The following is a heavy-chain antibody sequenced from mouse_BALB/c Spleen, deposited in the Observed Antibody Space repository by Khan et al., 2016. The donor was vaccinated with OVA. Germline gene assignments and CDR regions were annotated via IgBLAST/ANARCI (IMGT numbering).Heavy chain of an antibody. V-gene: IGHV5-6-4*01. Sequence: EVELVESGGGLVNPGGSLKLSCAASGFSFSSYTMSWVRQTPEKRLEWVATISSGSTYTYYTDSVKGRFTISRDNAKNTLYLHMSMLKSEDTAMYYCTRDGNYADWYFDVWGAGTTVTVSS. D-gene: IGHD2-1*01. CDR1: GFSFSSYT. CDR3: TRDGNYADWYFDV. J-gene: IGHJ1*01. CDR2: ISSGSTYT.